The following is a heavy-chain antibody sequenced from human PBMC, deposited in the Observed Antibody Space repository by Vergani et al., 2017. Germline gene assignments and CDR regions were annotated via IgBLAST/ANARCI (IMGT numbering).Heavy chain of an antibody. D-gene: IGHD6-19*01. V-gene: IGHV3-30*02. CDR1: GFTLSNSD. CDR2: IQFDGSNQ. J-gene: IGHJ4*02. CDR3: AKHFSGWGIDY. Sequence: QVQLVESGGGVVQRGGSLRLSCATSGFTLSNSDMQWIRQGPGKGLEFVAFIQFDGSNQYYADSVKNRFTLSRDFSKNTLYLQMNSLRTDDTATYYCAKHFSGWGIDYWGQGTQVIVSS.